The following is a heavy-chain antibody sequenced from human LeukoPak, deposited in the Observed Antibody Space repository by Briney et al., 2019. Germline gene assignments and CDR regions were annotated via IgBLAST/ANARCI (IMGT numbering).Heavy chain of an antibody. Sequence: GGSLRLSCAAPGFTFSSYAMHWVRQAPGKGLEWVAVISYDGSNKYYADSVKGRFTISRDNSKNTLYLQMNSLRAEDTAVYYCARDPQGSGWPPEHFQHWGQGTLVTVSS. CDR2: ISYDGSNK. CDR3: ARDPQGSGWPPEHFQH. J-gene: IGHJ1*01. CDR1: GFTFSSYA. V-gene: IGHV3-30-3*01. D-gene: IGHD6-19*01.